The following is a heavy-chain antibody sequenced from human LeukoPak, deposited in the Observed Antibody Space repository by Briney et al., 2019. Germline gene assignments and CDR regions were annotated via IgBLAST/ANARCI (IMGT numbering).Heavy chain of an antibody. CDR2: IYTSGST. J-gene: IGHJ6*03. CDR3: ARDRNGSVSWYYYYYIDV. CDR1: GGSISSGSYY. Sequence: SETLSLTCTVSGGSISSGSYYWSWLRQPAGKGLVGFGRIYTSGSTNYNHSLKSRVAISVDTYKHQLSLKLSSATAADTARYYCARDRNGSVSWYYYYYIDVWGKGTTVSVSS. V-gene: IGHV4-61*02. D-gene: IGHD5-24*01.